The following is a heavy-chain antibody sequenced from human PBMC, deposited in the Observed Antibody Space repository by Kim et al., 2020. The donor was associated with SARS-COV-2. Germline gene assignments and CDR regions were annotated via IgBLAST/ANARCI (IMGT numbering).Heavy chain of an antibody. CDR2: INTDTEEP. V-gene: IGHV7-4-1*01. Sequence: ASVKVSCKAHGYFFTNYALNWVRQAPGEGLKWMGWINTDTEEPTYGRDFRGRFVFSLDTAATTTYLQIVDLRADDTAMYFCARSHCGDDCFGDGKNWFDSWGQGT. CDR3: ARSHCGDDCFGDGKNWFDS. J-gene: IGHJ5*01. CDR1: GYFFTNYA. D-gene: IGHD2-21*02.